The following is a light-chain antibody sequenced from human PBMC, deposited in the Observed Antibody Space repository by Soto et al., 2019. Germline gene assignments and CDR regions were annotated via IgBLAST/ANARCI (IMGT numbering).Light chain of an antibody. CDR3: SSYAGSNNFD. Sequence: QSVLTQPPSASGSPGQSVTISCTGTSSDVGGYNYVSWYQQHPGKAPKLMIYEVSKRPSGVPDRFSGSKSGNTASLTVSGLQAEDEADYYCSSYAGSNNFDFGTG. CDR2: EVS. V-gene: IGLV2-8*01. J-gene: IGLJ1*01. CDR1: SSDVGGYNY.